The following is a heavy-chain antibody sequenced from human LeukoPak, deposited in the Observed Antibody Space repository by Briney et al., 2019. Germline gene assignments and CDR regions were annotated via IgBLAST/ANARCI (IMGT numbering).Heavy chain of an antibody. D-gene: IGHD1-1*01. CDR3: ARTTTGRDSGYYYYMDV. V-gene: IGHV4-39*07. CDR2: ISYSGST. J-gene: IGHJ6*03. Sequence: SETLSLTCTVSGGSISSSSYYWGWIRQPPGKGLEWIGTISYSGSTYYNPSLKSRVTISVDTSKNQFSLKLGSVTAADTAVYYCARTTTGRDSGYYYYMDVWGKGTTVTVSS. CDR1: GGSISSSSYY.